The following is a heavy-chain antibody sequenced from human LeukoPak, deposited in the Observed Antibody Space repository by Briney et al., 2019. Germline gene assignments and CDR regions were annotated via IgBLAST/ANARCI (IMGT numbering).Heavy chain of an antibody. D-gene: IGHD3-9*01. CDR1: GFSLTTSEVG. V-gene: IGHV2-5*02. CDR3: ARLASRYFDWLSYFDF. Sequence: SGPTLVKPTQTLTLTCTFSGFSLTTSEVGVGWIRQPPGKALEWLGLIYGDDDKRYSPSLRSRITITKDTSKNQVVLVMTNVDPMDTATYYCARLASRYFDWLSYFDFWGQGTLVTVSS. CDR2: IYGDDDK. J-gene: IGHJ4*02.